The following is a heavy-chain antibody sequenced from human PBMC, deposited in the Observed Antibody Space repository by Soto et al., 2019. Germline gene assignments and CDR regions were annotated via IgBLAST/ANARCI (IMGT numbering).Heavy chain of an antibody. Sequence: QVQLVQSGAEVKKPGASVKVSCKASGYTFTSYAMHWVRQAPGQRLEWMGWINAGNGNTKYSQKFQGRVTITRDTSASTAYMELSSLRSEDTAVYYCARSKRTYYYDSSGYFNDYWGQGTLVTVSS. CDR1: GYTFTSYA. V-gene: IGHV1-3*01. D-gene: IGHD3-22*01. CDR2: INAGNGNT. CDR3: ARSKRTYYYDSSGYFNDY. J-gene: IGHJ4*02.